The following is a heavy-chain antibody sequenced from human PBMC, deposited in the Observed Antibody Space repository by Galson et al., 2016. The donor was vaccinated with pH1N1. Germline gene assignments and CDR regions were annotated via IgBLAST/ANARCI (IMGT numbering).Heavy chain of an antibody. J-gene: IGHJ6*03. V-gene: IGHV1-69*13. CDR3: ARAGCVSGSCRTGIHYYMDV. CDR2: IIPIFDTT. D-gene: IGHD2-15*01. Sequence: SVKVSCKASRGTFSTYSISSVRQTPGQGPEWMGGIIPIFDTTNYAQKFQGRVTITADESTSTAYMELSSLRSEDTALYYCARAGCVSGSCRTGIHYYMDVWGEGTTVTVTS. CDR1: RGTFSTYS.